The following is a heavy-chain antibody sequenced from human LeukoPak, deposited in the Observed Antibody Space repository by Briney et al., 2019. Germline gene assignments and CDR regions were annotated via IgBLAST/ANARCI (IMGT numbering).Heavy chain of an antibody. Sequence: TGGSLRLSCAASGFTFSGYAMTWVRQAPGKGLEWVSVISGSGSSTYYADSVKGRFTISRDDSKNTLFLEMNSLRAEDTAVYYCAKEGPDAFDIWGQGTMVTVSS. J-gene: IGHJ3*02. CDR3: AKEGPDAFDI. V-gene: IGHV3-23*01. CDR1: GFTFSGYA. CDR2: ISGSGSST.